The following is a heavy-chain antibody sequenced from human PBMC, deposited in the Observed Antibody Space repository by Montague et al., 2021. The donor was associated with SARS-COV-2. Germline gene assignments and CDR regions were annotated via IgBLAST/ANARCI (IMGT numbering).Heavy chain of an antibody. D-gene: IGHD6-13*01. V-gene: IGHV4-59*01. CDR1: GGSIGSYY. Sequence: ETLSLTCTVSGGSIGSYYWSWIRQPPGKGLEWIGYIYYSGSTNYNPSLKSRVTISVDTSKNQFSLKLSSVTAADTAVYYCARGRQQLVFDYWGQGTLVTVSS. J-gene: IGHJ4*02. CDR2: IYYSGST. CDR3: ARGRQQLVFDY.